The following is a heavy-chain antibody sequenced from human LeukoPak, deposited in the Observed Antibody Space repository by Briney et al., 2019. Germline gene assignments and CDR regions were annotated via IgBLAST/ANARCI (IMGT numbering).Heavy chain of an antibody. CDR1: GYTFTSYD. J-gene: IGHJ3*02. CDR3: VLSNYYDSRRGFDI. D-gene: IGHD3-22*01. CDR2: MNPNSGNT. V-gene: IGHV1-8*01. Sequence: ASVKVSCKASGYTFTSYDINWVRQATGQGLEWMGWMNPNSGNTGYAQKFQGRVTMTRNNSISTAYMELSSLRSEDTAVYYCVLSNYYDSRRGFDIWGQGTMVTVSS.